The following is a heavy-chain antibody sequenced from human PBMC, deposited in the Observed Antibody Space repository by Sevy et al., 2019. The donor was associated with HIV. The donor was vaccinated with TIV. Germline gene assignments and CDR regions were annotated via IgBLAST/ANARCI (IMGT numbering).Heavy chain of an antibody. CDR1: GGSITSVNW. Sequence: SETLSLTCAVSGGSITSVNWWHWVRQPPGKGLEWIGEIYHSGSTNYNPSLKSLVTISVDNSKNQFSLNLYSVTAADTAVYYCARGGETPRGFDPWGQGSLVTVSS. CDR3: ARGGETPRGFDP. CDR2: IYHSGST. J-gene: IGHJ5*02. D-gene: IGHD3-16*01. V-gene: IGHV4-4*02.